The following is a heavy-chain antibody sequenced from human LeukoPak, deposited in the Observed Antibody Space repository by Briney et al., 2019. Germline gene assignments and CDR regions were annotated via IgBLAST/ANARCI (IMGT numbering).Heavy chain of an antibody. CDR1: GFTFSSYA. CDR2: ISGSGGST. V-gene: IGHV3-23*01. D-gene: IGHD3-10*01. Sequence: GESLRLSCAASGFTFSSYAMSWVRQAPGKGLEWVSTISGSGGSTYYADSVKGRFTISRDNSKNTLYLQMNSLRAEDTAVYYCAKGYGSGSSRYYFDYWGQGTLVTVSS. J-gene: IGHJ4*02. CDR3: AKGYGSGSSRYYFDY.